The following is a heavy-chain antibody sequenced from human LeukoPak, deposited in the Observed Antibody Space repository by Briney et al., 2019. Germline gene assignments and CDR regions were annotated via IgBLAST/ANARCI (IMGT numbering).Heavy chain of an antibody. J-gene: IGHJ4*02. Sequence: GGSLRLSCAASGFTVSSNYMSWVRQAPGKGLEWVSVIYSGGSTYYADSVKGRFTISRDNSKNTLYLQMNSLRAEDTAVYYCARDRQWFGEFEVPFDYWGQGTLVTVSS. V-gene: IGHV3-66*01. CDR2: IYSGGST. CDR1: GFTVSSNY. D-gene: IGHD3-10*01. CDR3: ARDRQWFGEFEVPFDY.